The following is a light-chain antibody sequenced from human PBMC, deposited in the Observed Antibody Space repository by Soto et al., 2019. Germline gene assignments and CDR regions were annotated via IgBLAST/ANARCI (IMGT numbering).Light chain of an antibody. CDR1: QTIGDND. CDR3: QQYGSSPH. J-gene: IGKJ4*01. CDR2: GAS. V-gene: IGKV3-20*01. Sequence: LSPGERGTLSCRASQTIGDNDLAWYQQKPGQAPRLLIYGASSRATGIPDRFSGSGSGTDFTLTISSLEPEDFAVYYCQQYGSSPHFGGGTKVDIK.